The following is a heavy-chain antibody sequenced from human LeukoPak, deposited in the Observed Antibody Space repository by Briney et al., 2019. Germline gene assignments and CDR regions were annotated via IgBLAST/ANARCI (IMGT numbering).Heavy chain of an antibody. V-gene: IGHV3-21*01. CDR2: ISSSSSYI. CDR1: GFTFSSYS. D-gene: IGHD6-13*01. J-gene: IGHJ4*02. CDR3: AKGAVGWPAAPDY. Sequence: PGGSLRLSCAASGFTFSSYSMNWVRQAPGKGLEWVSSISSSSSYIYYADSVEGRFTISRDNAKNSLYLQMNSLRAEDTAVYYCAKGAVGWPAAPDYWGQGTLVTVSS.